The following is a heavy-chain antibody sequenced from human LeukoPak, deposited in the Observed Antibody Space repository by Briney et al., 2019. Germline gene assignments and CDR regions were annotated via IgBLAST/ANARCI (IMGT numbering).Heavy chain of an antibody. CDR3: ATGSSSSFYYYYMDV. CDR1: GYTFTGYY. J-gene: IGHJ6*03. Sequence: ASVKVSCKASGYTFTGYYMHWVRQAPGQGLEWMGWINPNSGGTNYAQKFQGRVTMTRDTSISTAYMELSRLRSEDTAVYYCATGSSSSFYYYYMDVWGKGTTVTVSS. CDR2: INPNSGGT. V-gene: IGHV1-2*02. D-gene: IGHD6-6*01.